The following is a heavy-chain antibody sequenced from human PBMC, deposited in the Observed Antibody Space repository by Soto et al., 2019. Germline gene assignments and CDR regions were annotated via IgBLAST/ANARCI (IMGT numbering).Heavy chain of an antibody. V-gene: IGHV3-48*02. CDR2: ISICSSTI. J-gene: IGHJ4*02. CDR1: GFTFSSNG. D-gene: IGHD3-22*01. Sequence: EVQLVESGGGLVQPGGSLRLSCEASGFTFSSNGINLVRQAPGKGLEWVSFISICSSTINYADSVRGRFTISRDNAKNSLYLQMNSLRDEDTAVYYCAIDWCVYDSDIRTHIHQLDSWGQGTLVTVSS. CDR3: AIDWCVYDSDIRTHIHQLDS.